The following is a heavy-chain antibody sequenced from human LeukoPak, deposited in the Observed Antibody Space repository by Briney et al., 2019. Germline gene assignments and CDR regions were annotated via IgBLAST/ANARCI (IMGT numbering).Heavy chain of an antibody. J-gene: IGHJ4*02. CDR3: ARGRGSYSLDY. Sequence: ASVKVSCKASGYTFTSYDINWVRQATGQGLEWMGWMNPNSGNTGYAQKFQDRVSITSDTSASTAYVGLSSLTFEDTAVYYCARGRGSYSLDYWGQGTLVTVSS. V-gene: IGHV1-8*01. CDR1: GYTFTSYD. CDR2: MNPNSGNT. D-gene: IGHD1-26*01.